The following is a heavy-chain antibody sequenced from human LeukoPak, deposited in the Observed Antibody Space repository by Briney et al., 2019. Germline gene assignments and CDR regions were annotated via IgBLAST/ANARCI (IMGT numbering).Heavy chain of an antibody. Sequence: GESLKISCKGSGYNFVSYWIGWVRQMPGRGLEWMGIIYPGDSDTRYSPSFQGQVTIPADKFISTAYLQWSSLKASDTAMYYCARGGYFDWFDAFDIWGQGTMVTVPS. J-gene: IGHJ3*02. CDR1: GYNFVSYW. CDR2: IYPGDSDT. CDR3: ARGGYFDWFDAFDI. D-gene: IGHD3-9*01. V-gene: IGHV5-51*01.